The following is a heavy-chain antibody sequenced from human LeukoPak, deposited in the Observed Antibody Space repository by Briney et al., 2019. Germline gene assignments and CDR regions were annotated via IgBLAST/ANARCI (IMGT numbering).Heavy chain of an antibody. CDR2: ISYDGSNK. CDR1: GFIFSSYA. J-gene: IGHJ4*02. D-gene: IGHD2-15*01. V-gene: IGHV3-30-3*01. Sequence: GRSLRLSCAASGFIFSSYAMHWVRQAPGKGLEWVAVISYDGSNKYYADSVKGRFTISRDNSKNTLYLQMNSLRAEDTAVYYCARERSQFVVAATSFDYWGQGTLVTVSS. CDR3: ARERSQFVVAATSFDY.